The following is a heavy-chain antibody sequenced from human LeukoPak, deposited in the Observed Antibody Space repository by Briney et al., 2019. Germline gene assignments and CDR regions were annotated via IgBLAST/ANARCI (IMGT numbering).Heavy chain of an antibody. Sequence: ASVKVSCKASGYTFTGYYIHWVRQAPGQGLEWMGCINPNSGGTNYAQKFQGRVTMTRDTSISTAYMALSRLTSDDTAVYYCARDAIVRDYSNSDYWGQGTLVTVSS. CDR2: INPNSGGT. CDR1: GYTFTGYY. J-gene: IGHJ4*02. V-gene: IGHV1-2*02. D-gene: IGHD4-11*01. CDR3: ARDAIVRDYSNSDY.